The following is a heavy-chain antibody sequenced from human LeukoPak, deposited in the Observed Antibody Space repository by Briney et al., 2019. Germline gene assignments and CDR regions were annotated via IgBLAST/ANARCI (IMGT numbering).Heavy chain of an antibody. CDR2: ISNNGGYT. D-gene: IGHD2-15*01. V-gene: IGHV3-23*01. Sequence: AGGSLRLSCAASGFTFSSSAMSWVRQAPGEGLEWVSAISNNGGYTYYAASVQGRFTISRDNSKSTLCLQMNSLRAEDTAVYYCAKQLGYCSDGSCYFPYWGQGTLVTVSS. CDR1: GFTFSSSA. CDR3: AKQLGYCSDGSCYFPY. J-gene: IGHJ4*02.